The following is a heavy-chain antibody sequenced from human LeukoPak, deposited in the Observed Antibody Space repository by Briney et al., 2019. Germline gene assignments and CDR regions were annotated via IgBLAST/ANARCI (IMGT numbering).Heavy chain of an antibody. CDR3: ARRSSLDY. Sequence: PGGSLRLSCAASGFTFSDYYMSSIRQAPGKGLEWVSYISPSATTIYYADSAKGRFTISSDNAKNSLYLQMNSLRAEDTAVYYCARRSSLDYWGQGTLVTVSS. CDR1: GFTFSDYY. V-gene: IGHV3-11*01. CDR2: ISPSATTI. J-gene: IGHJ4*02.